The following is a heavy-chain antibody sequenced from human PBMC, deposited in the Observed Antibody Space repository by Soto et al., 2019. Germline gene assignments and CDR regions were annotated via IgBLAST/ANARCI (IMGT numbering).Heavy chain of an antibody. J-gene: IGHJ3*02. Sequence: ASVKVSCTASGYTFTSYGISWVRQAPGQGLEWMGWISAYNGNTNYAQKLQGRVTMTTDTSTSTAYMELRSLRSDDTAVYYCARPTNTSDDDSSGSPDDFDSWGQGTMVTVS. CDR1: GYTFTSYG. CDR3: ARPTNTSDDDSSGSPDDFDS. V-gene: IGHV1-18*01. D-gene: IGHD3-22*01. CDR2: ISAYNGNT.